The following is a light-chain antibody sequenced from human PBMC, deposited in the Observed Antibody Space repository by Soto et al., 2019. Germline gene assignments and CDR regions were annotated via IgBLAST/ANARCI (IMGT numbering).Light chain of an antibody. CDR3: SSYAGTNPFV. CDR1: SSDVGSYNL. CDR2: EVS. V-gene: IGLV2-23*02. Sequence: QCALTQPASVSGSPGQSITISWTGTSSDVGSYNLVSWYQQHPGKAPKLMIYEVSKRPSGVSNRFSGSKSGNTASLTISGLQAEDEADYYCSSYAGTNPFVFGGGTQLTVL. J-gene: IGLJ2*01.